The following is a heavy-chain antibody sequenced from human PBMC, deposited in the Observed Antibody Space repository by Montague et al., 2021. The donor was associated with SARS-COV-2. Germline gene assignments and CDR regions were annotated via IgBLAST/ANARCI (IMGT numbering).Heavy chain of an antibody. Sequence: SETLSLTCSVSRYSISSGYYWGWIRQPPGKGLEWIGNIYHSGGTYYSPSLKSRVTVSVDTSKNQFSLRLSSVTAADTAVYYCARWYYGSGSYPHWGQGTLVTVSS. CDR1: RYSISSGYY. CDR2: IYHSGGT. J-gene: IGHJ4*02. V-gene: IGHV4-38-2*01. CDR3: ARWYYGSGSYPH. D-gene: IGHD3-10*01.